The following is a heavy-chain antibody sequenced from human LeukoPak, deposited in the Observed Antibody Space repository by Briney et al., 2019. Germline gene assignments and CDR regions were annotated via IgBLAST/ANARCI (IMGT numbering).Heavy chain of an antibody. J-gene: IGHJ4*02. CDR3: ARDLSGTYSYDY. CDR1: GGFIGNYY. V-gene: IGHV4-4*08. CDR2: IYNSGST. Sequence: SETLSLTCSVSGGFIGNYYWNWIRQSPGKGLEWIGFIYNSGSTRYNPSLKSRVSISVDTSKNQFSLKLSSVTAADTAVYYCARDLSGTYSYDYWGQGTLVTVSS. D-gene: IGHD1-26*01.